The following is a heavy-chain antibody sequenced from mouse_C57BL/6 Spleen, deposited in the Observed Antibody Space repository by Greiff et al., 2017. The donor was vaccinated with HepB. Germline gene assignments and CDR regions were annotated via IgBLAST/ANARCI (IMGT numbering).Heavy chain of an antibody. D-gene: IGHD1-1*01. Sequence: EVQVVESGPGLVKPSQSLSLTCSVTGYSITSGYYWNWIRQFPGNKLEWMGYISYDGSNNYNPSLKNRISITRDTSKNQFFLKLNSVTTEDTATYYCARTAVARYWYFDVWGTGTTVTVSS. J-gene: IGHJ1*03. CDR3: ARTAVARYWYFDV. V-gene: IGHV3-6*01. CDR2: ISYDGSN. CDR1: GYSITSGYY.